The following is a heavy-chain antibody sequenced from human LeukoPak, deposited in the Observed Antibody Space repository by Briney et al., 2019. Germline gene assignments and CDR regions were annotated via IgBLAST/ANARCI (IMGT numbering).Heavy chain of an antibody. V-gene: IGHV3-21*01. J-gene: IGHJ5*02. CDR2: ISSSSSYI. D-gene: IGHD6-13*01. Sequence: GGSLRLSXAASGFTFSSYSMNWVRQAPGKGLEWVSSISSSSSYIYYADSVKGRFTISRDNAENSLYLQMNSLRAEDTAVYYCARDATPIAAAGTGWFDPWGQGTLVTVSS. CDR1: GFTFSSYS. CDR3: ARDATPIAAAGTGWFDP.